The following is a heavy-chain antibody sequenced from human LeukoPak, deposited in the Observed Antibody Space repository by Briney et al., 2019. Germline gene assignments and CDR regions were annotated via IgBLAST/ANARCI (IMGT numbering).Heavy chain of an antibody. D-gene: IGHD4-23*01. Sequence: PGGSLRLSCAASGFTFSSYAMHWVRQAPGKGLEWVAVISYDGSNKYYADSVKGRFTISRDNSKNTLYLQMNGLRAEDTAVYYCARARDGNRYYFDYWGQGTLVTVSS. J-gene: IGHJ4*02. CDR2: ISYDGSNK. V-gene: IGHV3-30-3*01. CDR3: ARARDGNRYYFDY. CDR1: GFTFSSYA.